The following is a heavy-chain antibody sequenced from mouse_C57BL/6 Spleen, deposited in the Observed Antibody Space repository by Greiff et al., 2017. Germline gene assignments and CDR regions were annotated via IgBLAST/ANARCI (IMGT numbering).Heavy chain of an antibody. CDR1: GYAFSSSW. CDR3: AIITTVVADFDY. CDR2: IYPGDGDT. Sequence: QVQLKQSGPELVKPGASVKISCKASGYAFSSSWMNWVKQRPGKGLEWIGRIYPGDGDTNYNGKFKGKATLTADKSSSTAYMQLSSLTSEDSAVYFCAIITTVVADFDYWGQGTTLTVSS. V-gene: IGHV1-82*01. D-gene: IGHD1-1*01. J-gene: IGHJ2*01.